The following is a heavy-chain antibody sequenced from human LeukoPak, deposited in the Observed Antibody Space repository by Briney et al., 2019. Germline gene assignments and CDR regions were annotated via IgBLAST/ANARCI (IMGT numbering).Heavy chain of an antibody. D-gene: IGHD6-13*01. CDR2: INSDRSST. CDR1: GFTFSSYW. Sequence: GGSLRLSCAASGFTFSSYWMHWVRQAPGKGLVWVSRINSDRSSTSYADSVKGRFTISRDNAKNTLYLQMNSLRAEDTAVYYCASGAAAGNYYFDYWGQGTLVTVSS. V-gene: IGHV3-74*01. CDR3: ASGAAAGNYYFDY. J-gene: IGHJ4*02.